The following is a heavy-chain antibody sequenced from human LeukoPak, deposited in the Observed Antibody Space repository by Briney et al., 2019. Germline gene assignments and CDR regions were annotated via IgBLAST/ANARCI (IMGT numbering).Heavy chain of an antibody. V-gene: IGHV4-59*01. CDR1: GDSISSNF. D-gene: IGHD1-20*01. Sequence: SETLSLTCSVSGDSISSNFWSWIRQPPGKGLEWIGYIYYIGTTNYNPSLKSRVTISLNTSMNQFSLKLSSVTAADTAVYYCARPRLTGTTRMPTDYWGQGTLVTVSS. J-gene: IGHJ4*02. CDR3: ARPRLTGTTRMPTDY. CDR2: IYYIGTT.